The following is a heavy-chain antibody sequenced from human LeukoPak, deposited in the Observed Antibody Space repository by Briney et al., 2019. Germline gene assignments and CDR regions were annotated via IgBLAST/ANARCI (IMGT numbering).Heavy chain of an antibody. D-gene: IGHD2-15*01. CDR1: GFTFSSYA. J-gene: IGHJ3*02. CDR2: ISSSISTI. CDR3: ASHTGVDDTFRPFDI. Sequence: PGGSLRLSCAASGFTFSSYAMSWVRQAPGKGLEWVSYISSSISTIYYTDSVKGRFTISRDNAKNSLYLQLNSLRAEDTAVYYCASHTGVDDTFRPFDIWGQGTMVTVSS. V-gene: IGHV3-48*04.